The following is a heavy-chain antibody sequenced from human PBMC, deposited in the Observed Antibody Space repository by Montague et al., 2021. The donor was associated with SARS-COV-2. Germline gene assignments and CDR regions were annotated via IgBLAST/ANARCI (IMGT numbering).Heavy chain of an antibody. CDR2: IDNSGST. J-gene: IGHJ3*02. Sequence: SDTLSLTRTASGGSIGAYYWSWIRQPPGKGLEWIGYIDNSGSTNXNPSLEGRVTLSVDTSKNQFSLKLNSVTAADTAVYYCARQGGNDAFDIWGRGTMVTVSS. D-gene: IGHD1-26*01. V-gene: IGHV4-59*07. CDR3: ARQGGNDAFDI. CDR1: GGSIGAYY.